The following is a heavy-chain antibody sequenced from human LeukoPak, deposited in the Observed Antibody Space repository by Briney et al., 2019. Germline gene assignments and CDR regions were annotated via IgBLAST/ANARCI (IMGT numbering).Heavy chain of an antibody. CDR1: GFTFSSYG. CDR2: ISYDGSNK. D-gene: IGHD3-10*01. J-gene: IGHJ5*02. CDR3: AKDAKRITMVRGVKGGNWFDP. Sequence: GRSLRLSCAASGFTFSSYGMHWVRQAPGKGLEWVAVISYDGSNKYYADSVKGRFTISRDNSKNTLYLQMNGLRAEDTAVYYCAKDAKRITMVRGVKGGNWFDPWGQGTLVTVSS. V-gene: IGHV3-30*18.